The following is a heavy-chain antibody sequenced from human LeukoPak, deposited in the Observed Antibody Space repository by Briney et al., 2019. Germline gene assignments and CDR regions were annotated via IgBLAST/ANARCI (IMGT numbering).Heavy chain of an antibody. D-gene: IGHD3-10*01. CDR1: GGSISSYY. J-gene: IGHJ4*02. Sequence: SETLSLTCTVSGGSISSYYWSWIRQPPGKGLEWIGYIYYSGSTNYNPSLKSRVTISVDTSKNQFSLKLSSVTAADTAVYYCAGLWFGEFYISHWGQGTLVTVSS. CDR2: IYYSGST. CDR3: AGLWFGEFYISH. V-gene: IGHV4-59*01.